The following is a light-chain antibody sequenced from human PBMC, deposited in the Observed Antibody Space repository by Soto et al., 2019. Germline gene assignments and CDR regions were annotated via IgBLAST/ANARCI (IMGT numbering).Light chain of an antibody. CDR3: QQYNSYPWT. V-gene: IGKV1-5*03. J-gene: IGKJ1*01. Sequence: DIQMTQSHSTLYASVGDKVTITSRARQSISSWLAWYQQKPGKAPNLLTDKAPTLESGVPSNFSGSGSGTEFTLSISSLQPEGFATYDFQQYNSYPWTFGQGTKGDVK. CDR2: KAP. CDR1: QSISSW.